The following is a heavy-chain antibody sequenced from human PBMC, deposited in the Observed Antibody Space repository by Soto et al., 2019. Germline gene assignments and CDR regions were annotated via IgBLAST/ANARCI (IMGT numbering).Heavy chain of an antibody. CDR1: GGSFSGYC. CDR2: INHSGST. J-gene: IGHJ5*02. V-gene: IGHV4-34*01. CDR3: ARGAHGEGYYYGSGSYYNVVVDRWIDWFGP. D-gene: IGHD3-10*01. Sequence: SETLSLTCAVDGGSFSGYCWSWIRQPPGKGLGWIGEINHSGSTNYNPSLKSRGTISVDSSKNQFSLTLSSVTAADTAVYYCARGAHGEGYYYGSGSYYNVVVDRWIDWFGPWGQGTMVTVSS.